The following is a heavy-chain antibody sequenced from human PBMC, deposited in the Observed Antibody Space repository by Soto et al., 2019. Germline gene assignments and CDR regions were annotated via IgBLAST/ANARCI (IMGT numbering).Heavy chain of an antibody. CDR3: AKDRRPNYYYGMDV. CDR1: GFTFSSYG. Sequence: QVQLVESGGGVVQPGRSLRLSCAASGFTFSSYGMHWVRQAPGKGLEWVAVISFDGNNKYYADSVKGRFTISRDNSKNTLYLQMTRLRAEDTAVYYCAKDRRPNYYYGMDVWGQGTTVTVSS. D-gene: IGHD6-25*01. V-gene: IGHV3-30*18. J-gene: IGHJ6*02. CDR2: ISFDGNNK.